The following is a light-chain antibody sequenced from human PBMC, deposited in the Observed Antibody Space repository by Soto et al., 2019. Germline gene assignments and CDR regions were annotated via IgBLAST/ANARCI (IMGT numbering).Light chain of an antibody. V-gene: IGKV3-20*01. CDR3: QQYGSSPPIT. J-gene: IGKJ5*01. CDR1: RDVSTN. CDR2: GAS. Sequence: ETVMTQSPDTLSVSPGESATLSCSASRDVSTNLAWFQQKPGQTPRLVLYGASKRATGIPARFSGSGSGAEFTLTISRLEPEDFAVYYCQQYGSSPPITFGHGTRLEIK.